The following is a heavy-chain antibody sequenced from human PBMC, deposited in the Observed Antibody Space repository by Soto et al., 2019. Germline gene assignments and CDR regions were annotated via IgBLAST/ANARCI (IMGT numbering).Heavy chain of an antibody. Sequence: QVQLVESGGGVVQPGRSLRLSCAASGFTFSSYAMHWVRQAPGKGLEWVALIWFDGGNKYYADSVKGRFTISRDNSKNTLYLQMNSLRVEDTAVYYCARESYCSGGRCFVYYWGQGTLVTVSS. CDR1: GFTFSSYA. V-gene: IGHV3-33*01. D-gene: IGHD2-15*01. CDR2: IWFDGGNK. CDR3: ARESYCSGGRCFVYY. J-gene: IGHJ4*02.